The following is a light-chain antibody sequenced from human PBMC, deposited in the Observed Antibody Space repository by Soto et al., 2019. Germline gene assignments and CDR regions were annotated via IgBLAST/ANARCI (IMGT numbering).Light chain of an antibody. CDR3: QQYNKWPRT. J-gene: IGKJ1*01. CDR2: GAS. CDR1: QSVSSN. V-gene: IGKV3-15*01. Sequence: EIVMTQSPATLSVYPGDRATLSCRASQSVSSNLAWYPQKPGHAHRLLIYGASTRATGIPARFSGSGSGTEFTLTISSLQSEDFAVYYCQQYNKWPRTFGQGTKVEIK.